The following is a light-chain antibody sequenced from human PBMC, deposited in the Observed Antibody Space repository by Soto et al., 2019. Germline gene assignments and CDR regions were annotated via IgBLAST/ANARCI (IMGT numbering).Light chain of an antibody. CDR1: QSVSSY. Sequence: EIVLTQSPATLSLSPGERATLSCRASQSVSSYLAWYQQKPGQAPRLLIYDASNRATGIPARFSGSGSGTDFTLTISSLEPEDFAVDYCQQRSNFGPGTKVDIK. CDR3: QQRSN. J-gene: IGKJ3*01. CDR2: DAS. V-gene: IGKV3-11*01.